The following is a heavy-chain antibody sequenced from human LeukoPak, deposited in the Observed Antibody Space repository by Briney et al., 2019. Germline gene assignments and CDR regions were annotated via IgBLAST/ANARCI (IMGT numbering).Heavy chain of an antibody. D-gene: IGHD3-9*01. Sequence: GASVKVSCKTSGYSFTGYYLHWVRQAPGQGLEWMGWINPNSGGTNFAQKFQDRVSMTRDTSISTAYMQVSRLRSDDTAVYYCARSPHILTGENFDYWGQGTLLTVSS. CDR3: ARSPHILTGENFDY. CDR1: GYSFTGYY. J-gene: IGHJ4*02. CDR2: INPNSGGT. V-gene: IGHV1-2*02.